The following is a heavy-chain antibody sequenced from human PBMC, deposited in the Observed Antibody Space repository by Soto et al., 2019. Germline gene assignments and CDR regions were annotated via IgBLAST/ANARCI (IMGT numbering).Heavy chain of an antibody. J-gene: IGHJ4*02. Sequence: QVQLVQSGAEVKKPGASVKVSCKASGYTFTSYTMHWVRQAPGQRLEWMGWINAGNGDIKYSEKFHDRVTITRDTAANTAYMELSSLRSEDTAVYYCARDRYYGSGTYNYFDYWGQGTLVTVSS. D-gene: IGHD3-10*01. CDR1: GYTFTSYT. CDR2: INAGNGDI. V-gene: IGHV1-3*01. CDR3: ARDRYYGSGTYNYFDY.